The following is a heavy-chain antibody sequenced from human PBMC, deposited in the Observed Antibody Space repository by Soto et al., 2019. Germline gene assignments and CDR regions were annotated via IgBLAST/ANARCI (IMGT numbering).Heavy chain of an antibody. J-gene: IGHJ4*02. Sequence: PSETLSLTCSVSGGSFSTSSYYWGWIRQPPGKGLEWIGSIYYSGSTYYNPSLKGRVTISVDTSKNQFSLKLSSVTAADTAVYYCARQIVGATSPTDYWGQGTLVTVSS. D-gene: IGHD1-26*01. CDR3: ARQIVGATSPTDY. CDR2: IYYSGST. V-gene: IGHV4-39*01. CDR1: GGSFSTSSYY.